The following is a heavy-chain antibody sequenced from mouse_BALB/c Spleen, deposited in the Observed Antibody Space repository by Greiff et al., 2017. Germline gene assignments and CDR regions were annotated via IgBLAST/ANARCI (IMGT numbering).Heavy chain of an antibody. CDR3: ASPYYGDGGFLDY. CDR1: GFNIKDYY. CDR2: IDPENGNT. D-gene: IGHD2-13*01. Sequence: EVQLQQSGAELVRPGALVKLSCKASGFNIKDYYMHWVQQRPEQGLEWIGWIDPENGNTIYDPKFQGKASITADTSSNTAYLQLSSLTSEDTAVYYCASPYYGDGGFLDYWGQGTTLTVSS. V-gene: IGHV14-1*02. J-gene: IGHJ2*01.